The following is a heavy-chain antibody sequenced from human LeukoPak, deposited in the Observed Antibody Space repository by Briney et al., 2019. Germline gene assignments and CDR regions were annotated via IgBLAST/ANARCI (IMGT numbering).Heavy chain of an antibody. CDR2: FDPEDGET. V-gene: IGHV1-24*01. Sequence: ASVKVSCKVSGYTLTELSMHWVRQAPGKGLEWMGGFDPEDGETIYAQKFQGRVTMTEDTSTDTAYMELSSLRSVDTAVYYCATEGFRSSTSCYLYWGQGTLVTVSS. CDR1: GYTLTELS. D-gene: IGHD2-2*01. J-gene: IGHJ4*02. CDR3: ATEGFRSSTSCYLY.